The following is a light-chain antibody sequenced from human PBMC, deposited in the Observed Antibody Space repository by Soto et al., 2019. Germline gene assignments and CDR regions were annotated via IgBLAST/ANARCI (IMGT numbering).Light chain of an antibody. J-gene: IGKJ4*01. CDR2: GAS. CDR1: QTVSNPY. Sequence: EIVLTQFPGALSLSPGERVTLSCRASQTVSNPYLAWYQQKSGQGPKFLIYGASNRATGIPDRFSGSGSGTDFTLTISRLEPEDFAVYYCQQYGALPPTFGGGTKVEIK. CDR3: QQYGALPPT. V-gene: IGKV3-20*01.